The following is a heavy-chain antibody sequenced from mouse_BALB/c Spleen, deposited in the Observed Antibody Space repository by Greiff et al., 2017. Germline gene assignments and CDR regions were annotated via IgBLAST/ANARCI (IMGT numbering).Heavy chain of an antibody. CDR3: ARRGYYGSSYVDY. V-gene: IGHV1-63*02. Sequence: QVHVKQSGAELVRPGTSVKISCKASGYTFTNYWLGWVKQRPGHGLEWIGDIYPGGGYTNYNEKFKGKATLTADTSSSTAYMQLSSLTSEDSAVYFCARRGYYGSSYVDYWGQGTTLTVSS. J-gene: IGHJ2*01. CDR2: IYPGGGYT. D-gene: IGHD1-1*01. CDR1: GYTFTNYW.